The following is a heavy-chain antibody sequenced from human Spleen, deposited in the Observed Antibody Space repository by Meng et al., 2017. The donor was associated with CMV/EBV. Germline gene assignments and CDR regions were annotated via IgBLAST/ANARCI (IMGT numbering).Heavy chain of an antibody. CDR2: INPNSGGT. CDR1: GYTFTGYY. Sequence: ASVKVSCKASGYTFTGYYMHWVRQAPGQGLEWMGWINPNSGGTNYAQKFQGRVTMTRDTSISTAYMELSRLRSDDTAVYYCARGDIVVVPAALYYFDYWGQGTLVTVSS. V-gene: IGHV1-2*02. CDR3: ARGDIVVVPAALYYFDY. J-gene: IGHJ4*02. D-gene: IGHD2-2*01.